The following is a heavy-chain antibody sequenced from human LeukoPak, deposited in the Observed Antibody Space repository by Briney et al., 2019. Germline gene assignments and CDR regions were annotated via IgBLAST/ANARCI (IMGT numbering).Heavy chain of an antibody. CDR3: AKPFTADLYYFDY. V-gene: IGHV3-23*01. J-gene: IGHJ4*02. CDR1: GFTFKTYA. Sequence: GGSLRLSCAASGFTFKTYAMNWVRQVPGKGPEWVSSMSGSGSSTDYADSVKGRFTISRDNSKNTLYLQMNSLRAEDTAVYYCAKPFTADLYYFDYWGQGTLVTVSS. CDR2: MSGSGSST.